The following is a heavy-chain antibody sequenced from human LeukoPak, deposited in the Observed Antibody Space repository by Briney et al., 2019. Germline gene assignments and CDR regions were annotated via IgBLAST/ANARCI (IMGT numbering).Heavy chain of an antibody. V-gene: IGHV3-11*01. CDR1: GFTFSDYY. J-gene: IGHJ3*02. CDR2: ISSSGSTI. CDR3: ARPYYYDSSGSADI. Sequence: GGSLRLSCAASGFTFSDYYMSWIRQAPGKGLEWASYISSSGSTIYYADSVKGRFTISRDNAKNSLYLQMNSLRAEDTAVYYCARPYYYDSSGSADIWGQGTMVTVSS. D-gene: IGHD3-22*01.